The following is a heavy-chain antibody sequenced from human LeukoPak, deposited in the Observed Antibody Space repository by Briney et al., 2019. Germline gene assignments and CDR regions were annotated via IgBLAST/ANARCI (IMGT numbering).Heavy chain of an antibody. CDR3: ARVVATGYGGYFDAFDI. J-gene: IGHJ3*02. V-gene: IGHV1-2*02. CDR2: INPNSGAT. D-gene: IGHD4-17*01. Sequence: ASVKVSCKASGYTVTGYFLQWVRQAPGQRLEWMGCINPNSGATTYSQKFQGGVTMYRETSISTAYMELSRLRSDDTAVYYCARVVATGYGGYFDAFDIWGKGTMVTVSS. CDR1: GYTVTGYF.